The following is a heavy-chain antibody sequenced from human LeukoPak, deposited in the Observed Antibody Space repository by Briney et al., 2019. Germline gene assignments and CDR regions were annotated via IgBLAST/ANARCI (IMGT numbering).Heavy chain of an antibody. J-gene: IGHJ4*02. CDR3: ARNYDY. CDR1: GGSISSGGYY. CDR2: IYYNGAT. Sequence: SETLSLTCTVSGGSISSGGYYWSWIRQHPGKGLEWIGTIYYNGATQYNPSLRSRVTMSVDTPQNQFSLKLTSVTAADTAVYYCARNYDYWGQGTLVTVSS. V-gene: IGHV4-39*07.